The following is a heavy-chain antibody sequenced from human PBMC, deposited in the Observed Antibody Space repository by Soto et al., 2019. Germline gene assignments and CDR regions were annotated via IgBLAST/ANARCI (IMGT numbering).Heavy chain of an antibody. CDR3: ASDTTKLANSYYYGMDV. D-gene: IGHD6-13*01. J-gene: IGHJ6*02. Sequence: GSLRLSCAASGFTFSSYSMNWVRQAPGKGLEWVSSISSSSSYIYYADSVKGRFTISRDNAKNSLYLQMNSLRAEDTAVYYCASDTTKLANSYYYGMDVWGQGTTATVSS. CDR1: GFTFSSYS. CDR2: ISSSSSYI. V-gene: IGHV3-21*01.